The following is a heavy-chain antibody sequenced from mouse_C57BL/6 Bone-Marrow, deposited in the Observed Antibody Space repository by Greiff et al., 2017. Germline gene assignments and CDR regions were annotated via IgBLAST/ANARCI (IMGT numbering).Heavy chain of an antibody. CDR1: GYTFTSYW. V-gene: IGHV1-55*01. D-gene: IGHD3-2*02. CDR3: ARDSSGFAGFAY. CDR2: IYPGSGST. Sequence: QVQLQQSGAELVKPGASVKMSCKASGYTFTSYWITWVKQRPGQGLEWIGDIYPGSGSTNYNEKFKSKATLTVDKSSSTAYMQLSSLTSEDSAVYYCARDSSGFAGFAYWGQGTLVTVSA. J-gene: IGHJ3*01.